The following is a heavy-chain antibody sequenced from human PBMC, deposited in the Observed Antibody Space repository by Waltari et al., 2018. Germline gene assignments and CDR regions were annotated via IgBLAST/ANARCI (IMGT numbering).Heavy chain of an antibody. Sequence: QVQLQASGPGLVTPSETVSLICTVSNYSITSGHYWGWIRQFPGRGLEWLGTIYESGSLFYNPSLNGRLTISIDRSKSQFSLSLRSVTAADTAVYYCARDSRRIAVPGHLDYWGQGTLVTVSS. J-gene: IGHJ4*02. D-gene: IGHD6-19*01. V-gene: IGHV4-38-2*02. CDR3: ARDSRRIAVPGHLDY. CDR2: IYESGSL. CDR1: NYSITSGHY.